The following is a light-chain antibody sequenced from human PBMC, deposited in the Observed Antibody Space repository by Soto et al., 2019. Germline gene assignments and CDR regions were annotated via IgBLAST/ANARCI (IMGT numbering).Light chain of an antibody. V-gene: IGLV2-14*03. CDR1: STDIGRYNY. J-gene: IGLJ1*01. CDR3: SSYTSSSTYV. CDR2: DVS. Sequence: QSALTQPASVSGSPGQSITISCTGTSTDIGRYNYVSWYQQHPGKAPKLMIYDVSNRPSGVSNRFSGSKSGNTASLTISGLQDEDEADYYCSSYTSSSTYVFGTRTKVTGL.